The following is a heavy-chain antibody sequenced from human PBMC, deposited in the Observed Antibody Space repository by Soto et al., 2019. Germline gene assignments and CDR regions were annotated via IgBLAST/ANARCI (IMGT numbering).Heavy chain of an antibody. D-gene: IGHD6-6*01. CDR1: GYSFTSYW. CDR3: ARRPGNIEYSSSGGMDV. Sequence: GESLKISCKGSGYSFTSYWIGWVRQMPGKGLEWMGIIYPGDSDTRYSPSFQGQVTISTDKSISTAYLQWSSLKASDTAMYYCARRPGNIEYSSSGGMDVWGQGTTVTASS. V-gene: IGHV5-51*01. CDR2: IYPGDSDT. J-gene: IGHJ6*02.